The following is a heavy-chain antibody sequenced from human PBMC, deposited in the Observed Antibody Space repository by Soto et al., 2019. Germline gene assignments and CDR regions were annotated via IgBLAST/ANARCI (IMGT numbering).Heavy chain of an antibody. CDR3: ARGKYSTTDY. V-gene: IGHV4-59*01. CDR2: IYYSGST. Sequence: SETQSLTCTVSGGSISSYYWSWIRQPPGKGLEWIGYIYYSGSTNYNPSLKSRVTISVDTSKNQFSLKLSSVTAADTAVYYCARGKYSTTDYWGQGTLVTVSS. CDR1: GGSISSYY. D-gene: IGHD2-8*01. J-gene: IGHJ4*02.